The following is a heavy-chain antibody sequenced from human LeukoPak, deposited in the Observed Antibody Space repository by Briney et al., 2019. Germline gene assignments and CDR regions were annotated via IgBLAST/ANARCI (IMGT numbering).Heavy chain of an antibody. CDR1: GFTFSSYS. J-gene: IGHJ4*02. CDR3: ARDSPDYYDSSGYYYFDY. V-gene: IGHV3-48*04. Sequence: GGSLRLSCAASGFTFSSYSMNWVRQAPGKELEWVSYISSSSSTIYYADSVKGRFTISRDNAKNSLYLQMNSLRAEDTAVYYCARDSPDYYDSSGYYYFDYWGQGTLVTVSS. CDR2: ISSSSSTI. D-gene: IGHD3-22*01.